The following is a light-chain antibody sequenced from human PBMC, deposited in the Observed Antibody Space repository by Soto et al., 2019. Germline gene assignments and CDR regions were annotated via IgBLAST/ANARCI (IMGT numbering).Light chain of an antibody. CDR1: QSVSSN. J-gene: IGKJ4*01. V-gene: IGKV3-15*01. CDR3: QQYNNSPLT. Sequence: EIVMTQSPPTLSVSPGETATLSCRASQSVSSNLAWYQQKLGQAPRLLIYGASTRATGIPARFSGSGSGTEFTLTISSLQSEDFAIYYCQQYNNSPLTFGGGAKVEIK. CDR2: GAS.